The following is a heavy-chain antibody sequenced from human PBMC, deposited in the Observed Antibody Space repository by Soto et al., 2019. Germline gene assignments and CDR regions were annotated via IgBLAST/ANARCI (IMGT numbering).Heavy chain of an antibody. V-gene: IGHV1-69*13. Sequence: SVKVSCKASGGTFSSYAISWVRQAPGQGLEWMGGIIPIFGTANYAQKFQGRVTITADESTSTAYMELSSLRSEDTAVYYCAGGGQWLPNYYYYGMDVWGQGTTVTVSS. J-gene: IGHJ6*02. CDR3: AGGGQWLPNYYYYGMDV. CDR1: GGTFSSYA. D-gene: IGHD6-19*01. CDR2: IIPIFGTA.